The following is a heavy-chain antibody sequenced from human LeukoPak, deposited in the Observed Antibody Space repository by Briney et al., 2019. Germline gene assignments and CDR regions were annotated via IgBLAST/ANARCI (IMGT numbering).Heavy chain of an antibody. D-gene: IGHD2-2*01. J-gene: IGHJ5*02. Sequence: PGGSLRLSCAASGFTFSSYNMNWVRQAPGQGLEWVSSITSGSSYIYYADSVKGRFTISRDNAKNSLYLQMNSLRAEDTAVYYCAKDLEDIVVVPAALDPWGQGTLVTVSS. CDR3: AKDLEDIVVVPAALDP. CDR1: GFTFSSYN. CDR2: ITSGSSYI. V-gene: IGHV3-21*01.